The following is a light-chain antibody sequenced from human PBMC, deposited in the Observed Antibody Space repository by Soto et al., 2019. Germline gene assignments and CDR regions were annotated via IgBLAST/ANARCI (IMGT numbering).Light chain of an antibody. J-gene: IGLJ2*01. CDR2: GVS. Sequence: QSVLTQPASVSGSPGQSITISCTGTSSDVGGYNYVSWYQQHPGKAPKLMIYGVSYRPSGVSNRFSGSKSGNTASLTISGLQDEDEADYYCSSHTTNTPVVFGGGTKLTVL. CDR1: SSDVGGYNY. CDR3: SSHTTNTPVV. V-gene: IGLV2-14*01.